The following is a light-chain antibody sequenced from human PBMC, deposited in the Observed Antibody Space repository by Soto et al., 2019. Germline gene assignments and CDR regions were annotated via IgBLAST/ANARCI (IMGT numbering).Light chain of an antibody. Sequence: QSVLTQPASVSGSPGQSITISCTGTSSDVGGYNYVSWYQQQSGKAPKLIIHEVSNRPSGVSNRFSGSKSGNTASLTISALQAEDEADYYCDSYTSSRAYVFGIGTKVTVL. CDR1: SSDVGGYNY. CDR2: EVS. CDR3: DSYTSSRAYV. V-gene: IGLV2-14*01. J-gene: IGLJ1*01.